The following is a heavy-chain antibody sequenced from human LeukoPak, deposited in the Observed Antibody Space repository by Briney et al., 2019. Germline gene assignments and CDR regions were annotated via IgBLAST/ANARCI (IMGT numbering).Heavy chain of an antibody. V-gene: IGHV1-18*01. Sequence: ASVKVSCKASGYTFTSYGTSWVRQAPGQGLEWMGWISAYNGNTNYAQKLQGRVTMTTDTSTSTAYMELRSLRSDDTAVYYCARERSSSWYGDYYYGMDVWGQGTTVTVSS. CDR2: ISAYNGNT. CDR1: GYTFTSYG. D-gene: IGHD6-13*01. J-gene: IGHJ6*02. CDR3: ARERSSSWYGDYYYGMDV.